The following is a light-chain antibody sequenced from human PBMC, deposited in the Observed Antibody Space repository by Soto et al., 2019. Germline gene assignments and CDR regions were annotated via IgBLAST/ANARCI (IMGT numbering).Light chain of an antibody. V-gene: IGKV3-20*01. CDR3: QQYGSSPPYT. J-gene: IGKJ2*01. CDR2: GAS. Sequence: EIVLTQSPGTLSLSPGERATLSCRSSHSVSSTYLAWYQQKPGQAPRLLIYGASSRATGIPDSFSVSGSVTDFTLTITRLATEDFPVNCCQQYGSSPPYTFGQGTKLEIK. CDR1: HSVSSTY.